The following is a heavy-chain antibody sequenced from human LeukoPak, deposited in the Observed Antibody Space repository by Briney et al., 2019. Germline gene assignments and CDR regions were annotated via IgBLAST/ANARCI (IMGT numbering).Heavy chain of an antibody. CDR2: ISYDGSNK. J-gene: IGHJ4*02. Sequence: PGGSLRLSFAASGFTFSSYGMHWFRQAPGKGREGVAVISYDGSNKYYADSVKGRFTISRDNSKNTLYLQMNSLRAEDTAVYYCAKDRYDFWSYFDYWGQGTLVTVSS. CDR3: AKDRYDFWSYFDY. V-gene: IGHV3-30*18. D-gene: IGHD3-3*01. CDR1: GFTFSSYG.